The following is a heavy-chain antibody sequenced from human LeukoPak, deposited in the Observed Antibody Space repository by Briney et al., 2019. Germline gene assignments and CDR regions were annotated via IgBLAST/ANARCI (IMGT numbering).Heavy chain of an antibody. CDR3: AKDQTAAVGQLDY. CDR2: ISASGTDT. J-gene: IGHJ4*02. CDR1: GLSFSNYA. D-gene: IGHD6-13*01. Sequence: WGSLTLSCTASGLSFSNYAMTWVRQAPGKGLEWASVISASGTDTYYADSVKGRFTISRDNSQNTLYLHMNSLRAEDTAVYYCAKDQTAAVGQLDYWGQGTVVTVSS. V-gene: IGHV3-23*01.